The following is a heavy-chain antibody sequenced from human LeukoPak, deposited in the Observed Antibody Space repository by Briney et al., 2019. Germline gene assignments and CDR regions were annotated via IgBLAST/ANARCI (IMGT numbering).Heavy chain of an antibody. CDR1: GYTFTKYD. CDR2: ISSVGGNT. Sequence: ASVKVSCKASGYTFTKYDMNWVRQAPGQSLEWMGWISSVGGNTRYSQKFQGRVTITRDTSASTAYMELSRLRSDDTAVYYCARDLAYCSSTSCWASDAFDIWGQGTMVTVSS. J-gene: IGHJ3*02. D-gene: IGHD2-2*01. V-gene: IGHV1-3*01. CDR3: ARDLAYCSSTSCWASDAFDI.